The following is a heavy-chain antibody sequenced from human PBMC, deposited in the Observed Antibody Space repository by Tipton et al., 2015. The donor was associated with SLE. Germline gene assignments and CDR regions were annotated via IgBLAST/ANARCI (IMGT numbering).Heavy chain of an antibody. D-gene: IGHD3-3*01. CDR2: ISYDGSNK. CDR3: ARHYPSGDFWDYYGLDV. Sequence: RSLRLSCAASGFTFSRYAMHWVRQAPGKGLEWVAVISYDGSNKYYADSVKGRFTISRDNSKNTLYLQMNSLRAEDTAVYYCARHYPSGDFWDYYGLDVWGQGTTVTVSS. V-gene: IGHV3-30*04. CDR1: GFTFSRYA. J-gene: IGHJ6*02.